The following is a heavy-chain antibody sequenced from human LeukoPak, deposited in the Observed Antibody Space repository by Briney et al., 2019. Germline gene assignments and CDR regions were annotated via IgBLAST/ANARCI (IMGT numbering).Heavy chain of an antibody. J-gene: IGHJ4*02. CDR1: GFIFSDYW. D-gene: IGHD3-10*01. V-gene: IGHV3-74*01. CDR3: ARGLGGTGDH. Sequence: GRSLRLSCAASGFIFSDYWMHWVRHAPGKGLVWVSRLNSDGSSTIYADSVKGRFTISRDNAKNTLYLQMNSLRAEDTAVYYCARGLGGTGDHWGQGTLVTVSS. CDR2: LNSDGSST.